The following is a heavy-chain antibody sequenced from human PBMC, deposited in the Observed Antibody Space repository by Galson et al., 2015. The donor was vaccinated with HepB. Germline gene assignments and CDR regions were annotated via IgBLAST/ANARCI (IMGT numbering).Heavy chain of an antibody. V-gene: IGHV3-30*18. Sequence: SLRLSCAASGFTFNSHGMHWVRQAPGKGLEWVAAISYDGDDQFYADSVKGRFTISRDNSRNTLYLQMNSLRVEDTAIYYCVKVSDGDYGFYYYMDVWGKGTTVTVSS. CDR2: ISYDGDDQ. CDR1: GFTFNSHG. D-gene: IGHD4-17*01. CDR3: VKVSDGDYGFYYYMDV. J-gene: IGHJ6*03.